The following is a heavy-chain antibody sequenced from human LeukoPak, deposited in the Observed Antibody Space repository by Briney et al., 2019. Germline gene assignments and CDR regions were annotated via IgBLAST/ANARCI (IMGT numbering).Heavy chain of an antibody. CDR2: IGYRGGSI. J-gene: IGHJ6*03. Sequence: GGSLRLSCSASGFTFSNYAMSWVRQAPGKGLEWVSIIGYRGGSIYYAYSVQGRFTISRDNSKNTLSLQMNGLRPEDTAVYYCAKSWGYTRPYYNYMDVWGKGTTVTVSS. CDR3: AKSWGYTRPYYNYMDV. V-gene: IGHV3-23*01. D-gene: IGHD3-16*02. CDR1: GFTFSNYA.